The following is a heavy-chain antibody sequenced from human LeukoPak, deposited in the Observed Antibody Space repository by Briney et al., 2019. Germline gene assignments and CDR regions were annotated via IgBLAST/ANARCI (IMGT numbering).Heavy chain of an antibody. CDR3: ARAGDYGDYVTHFDY. J-gene: IGHJ4*02. Sequence: GGSLRLSCAASGFTFSSYSMNWVRQAPGKGLEWVSYISSSSSTIYYADSVKGRLTISRDNAKNSLYLQMNSLRAEDTAVYYCARAGDYGDYVTHFDYWGQGTLVTVSS. CDR1: GFTFSSYS. D-gene: IGHD4-17*01. V-gene: IGHV3-48*04. CDR2: ISSSSSTI.